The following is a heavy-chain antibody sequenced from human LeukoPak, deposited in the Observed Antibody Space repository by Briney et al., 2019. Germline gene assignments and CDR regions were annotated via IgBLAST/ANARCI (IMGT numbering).Heavy chain of an antibody. CDR3: ARGGYDSSAAAGYYYMDV. D-gene: IGHD3-22*01. CDR2: TYYRSKWYN. J-gene: IGHJ6*03. V-gene: IGHV6-1*01. Sequence: SQTLSLTCAISGDSVSSNSAAWNWIRQSPSRGLEWLGRTYYRSKWYNDYAVSVKSRITINPDTSKNQFSLQLNSVTPEDTAVYYCARGGYDSSAAAGYYYMDVWGKGTTVTVSS. CDR1: GDSVSSNSAA.